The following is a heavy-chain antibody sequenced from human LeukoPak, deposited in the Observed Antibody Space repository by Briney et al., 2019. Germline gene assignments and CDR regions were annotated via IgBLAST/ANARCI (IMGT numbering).Heavy chain of an antibody. J-gene: IGHJ3*02. CDR1: GYSISSNYY. V-gene: IGHV4-38-2*01. D-gene: IGHD2-2*01. Sequence: SETLSLTCAVSGYSISSNYYWGWIRQPPGKGLEWIGSIYYSGSTYYNPSLKSRVTISVDTSKNQFSLKLSSVTAADTAVYYCARRVVVPASVGAFDIWGQGTMVTVSS. CDR2: IYYSGST. CDR3: ARRVVVPASVGAFDI.